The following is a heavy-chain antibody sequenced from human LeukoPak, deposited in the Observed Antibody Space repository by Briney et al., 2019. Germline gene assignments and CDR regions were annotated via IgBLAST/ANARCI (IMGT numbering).Heavy chain of an antibody. V-gene: IGHV1-69*13. J-gene: IGHJ6*03. CDR1: GGTFSSYA. CDR3: ASYCSSTSCRTRPGYYMDV. Sequence: SVKVSCKASGGTFSSYAISWVRQAPGQGLEWMGGIIPIFGTANYAQKFQGRATITADESTSTAYMELSSLRSEDTAVYYCASYCSSTSCRTRPGYYMDVWGKGTTVTVSS. CDR2: IIPIFGTA. D-gene: IGHD2-2*01.